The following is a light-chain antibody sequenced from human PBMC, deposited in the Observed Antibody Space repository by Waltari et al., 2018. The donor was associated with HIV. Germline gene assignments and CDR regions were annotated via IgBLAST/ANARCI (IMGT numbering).Light chain of an antibody. Sequence: EIVLTQSPATLSLSTGERATLACRASQGVHIFLGWYQHKPGQAPSPLIYDASNRATGVPARFSGSGSGTDFTLTISSLEPEDFAVYYCQQRYDSVSFGGGTKVEIK. V-gene: IGKV3-11*01. CDR3: QQRYDSVS. CDR2: DAS. J-gene: IGKJ4*01. CDR1: QGVHIF.